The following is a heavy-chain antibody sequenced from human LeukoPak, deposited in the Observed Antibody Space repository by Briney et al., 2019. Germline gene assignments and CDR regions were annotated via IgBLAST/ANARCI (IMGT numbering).Heavy chain of an antibody. J-gene: IGHJ4*02. V-gene: IGHV1-8*01. Sequence: ASVKVSCKASGYTFTSYDINWVRQATGQGLEWMGWMNPNSGNTGYAQKFQGRVTMTRNTSISTAYMELSSLRSEDTAVYYCAADGYYYDSSGYYYFDYWGQGTLVTVSS. CDR2: MNPNSGNT. CDR3: AADGYYYDSSGYYYFDY. D-gene: IGHD3-22*01. CDR1: GYTFTSYD.